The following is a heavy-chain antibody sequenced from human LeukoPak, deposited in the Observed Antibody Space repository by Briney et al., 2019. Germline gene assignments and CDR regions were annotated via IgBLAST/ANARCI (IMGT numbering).Heavy chain of an antibody. J-gene: IGHJ4*02. CDR2: IKNDGGEK. CDR3: ARTRITMIVGLASRFDY. Sequence: GGSLRLSCAASGFTFSNYWMSWVRQPPGKGLEWVANIKNDGGEKYYVDSVKGRFTISRDNAKNSLYLQMNSLRAEDTAVYYCARTRITMIVGLASRFDYWGQGTLVTVSS. CDR1: GFTFSNYW. D-gene: IGHD3-22*01. V-gene: IGHV3-7*01.